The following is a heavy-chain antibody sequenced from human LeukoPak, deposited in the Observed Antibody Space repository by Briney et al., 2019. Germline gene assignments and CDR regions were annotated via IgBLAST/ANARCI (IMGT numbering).Heavy chain of an antibody. CDR3: TTDPAVAGTNY. V-gene: IGHV3-15*01. J-gene: IGHJ4*02. CDR1: GFTFSNAW. CDR2: IKSKTDGGTT. Sequence: GGSLRLSCAASGFTFSNAWMSWVRQAPGKGREWVGRIKSKTDGGTTDYAAPVKGRFTISRDDSKNTLYLQMNSLKTEDTAVYYCTTDPAVAGTNYWGQGTLVTVSS. D-gene: IGHD6-19*01.